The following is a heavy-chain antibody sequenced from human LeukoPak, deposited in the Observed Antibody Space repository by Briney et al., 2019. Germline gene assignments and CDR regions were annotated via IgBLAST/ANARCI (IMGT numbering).Heavy chain of an antibody. D-gene: IGHD3-9*01. CDR3: ARGLYGMRATRYYFDY. CDR2: VTYSGRT. V-gene: IGHV4-39*01. Sequence: PSETLSLTCSVSGGSTSSSSDSWAWIRQPPGTGLEWIGSVTYSGRTNYNPSMKSRVTVSVDTSKNQFSLRLSSVTAADTAVYYCARGLYGMRATRYYFDYWGQGTLVTVSS. CDR1: GGSTSSSSDS. J-gene: IGHJ4*02.